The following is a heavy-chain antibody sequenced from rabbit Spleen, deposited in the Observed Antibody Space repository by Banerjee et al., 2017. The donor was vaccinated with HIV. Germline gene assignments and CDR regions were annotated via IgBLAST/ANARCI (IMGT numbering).Heavy chain of an antibody. D-gene: IGHD1-1*01. CDR1: GFDVSNYG. J-gene: IGHJ6*01. CDR2: IDTGSSGFT. CDR3: ARDTSSSFSSYGMDL. V-gene: IGHV1S45*01. Sequence: QEQLVESGGGLVKPGGSLKLSCKASGFDVSNYGVTWVRQAPGKGLEWIACIDTGSSGFTYFATWAKGRFTCSKTSSTTVTLQMTRLTAADTATYFCARDTSSSFSSYGMDLWGPGTLVTVS.